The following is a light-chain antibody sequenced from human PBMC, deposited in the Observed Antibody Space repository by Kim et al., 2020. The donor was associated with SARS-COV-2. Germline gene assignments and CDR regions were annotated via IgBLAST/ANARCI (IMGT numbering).Light chain of an antibody. CDR2: QDS. CDR3: QVWDNSTAV. J-gene: IGLJ3*02. V-gene: IGLV3-1*01. Sequence: SYELTQPPSVSVSPGQTASITCSGDKLGDKYACWYQQKPGQSPVLVIYQDSKRPSGIPERFSGSNSGNTATLTISGTQAMDEADYYCQVWDNSTAVFGGGTQLTVL. CDR1: KLGDKY.